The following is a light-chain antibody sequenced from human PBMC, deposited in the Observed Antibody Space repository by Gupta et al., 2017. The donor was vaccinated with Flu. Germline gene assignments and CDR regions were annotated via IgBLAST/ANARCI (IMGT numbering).Light chain of an antibody. CDR2: AAS. CDR1: QGISSY. CDR3: QQLNSYPIT. J-gene: IGKJ5*01. V-gene: IGKV1-9*01. Sequence: DIQLTQSPSFLSASVGDRVTITCRASQGISSYLAWYQQKPGKAPKLLIYAASTLQSAVPSRFSGSGSGTELTLTISSLQPEDFATYYCQQLNSYPITFGQGTRLEIK.